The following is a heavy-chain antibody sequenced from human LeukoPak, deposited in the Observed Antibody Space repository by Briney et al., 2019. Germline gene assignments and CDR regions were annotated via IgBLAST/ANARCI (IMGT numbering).Heavy chain of an antibody. J-gene: IGHJ4*02. D-gene: IGHD2/OR15-2a*01. CDR3: VSFYETY. CDR1: GNYW. CDR2: INSDGSWT. V-gene: IGHV3-74*01. Sequence: GGSLRLSCAASGNYWMHWVRQAPGKGLVWVSHINSDGSWTSYADSVKGRFTISKDNAKNTVYLQMNSPRAEDTAVYYCVSFYETYWGRGTLVTVSS.